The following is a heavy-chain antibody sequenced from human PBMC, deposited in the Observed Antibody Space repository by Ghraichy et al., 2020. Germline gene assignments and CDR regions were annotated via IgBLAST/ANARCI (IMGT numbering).Heavy chain of an antibody. CDR2: ISYDGSNK. CDR1: GFTFSSYA. Sequence: GGSLRLSCAASGFTFSSYAMHWVRQAPGKGLEWVAVISYDGSNKYYADSVKGRFTISRDNSKNTLYLQMNSLRAEDTAVYYCARMITIFGAPFDYWGQGTLVTVSS. V-gene: IGHV3-30*04. CDR3: ARMITIFGAPFDY. D-gene: IGHD3-3*01. J-gene: IGHJ4*02.